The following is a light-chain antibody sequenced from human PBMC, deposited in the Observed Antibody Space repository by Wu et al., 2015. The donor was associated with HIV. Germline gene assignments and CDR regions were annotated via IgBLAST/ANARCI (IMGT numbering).Light chain of an antibody. CDR3: QQYQSYPLT. Sequence: DIQMTQSPSTLSASVGDRVTITCRASQSISTWLTWYQQKPGKAPKVLIYKASSLQSGVPSRFSGSGSGTEFTLTINSLQPDDFATYYCQQYQSYPLTFGGGTRVEIK. CDR2: KAS. J-gene: IGKJ4*01. V-gene: IGKV1-5*03. CDR1: QSISTW.